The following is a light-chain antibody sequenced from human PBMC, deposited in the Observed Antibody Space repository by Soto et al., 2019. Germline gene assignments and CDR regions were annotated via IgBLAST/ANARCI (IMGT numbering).Light chain of an antibody. J-gene: IGKJ5*01. CDR2: GAS. CDR3: QQYNYAPIT. CDR1: QSVSSN. V-gene: IGKV3-15*01. Sequence: EIVLTQSAATLSLSPGERATLSYRASQSVSSNLAWYQQKPGQTPRLLIYGASTRATGIPDRFSGGGSGTDFTPTISMLDPDDAAYYCCQQYNYAPITFGQGTRLEI.